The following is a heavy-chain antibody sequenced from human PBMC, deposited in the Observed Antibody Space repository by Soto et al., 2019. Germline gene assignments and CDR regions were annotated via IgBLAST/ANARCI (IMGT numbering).Heavy chain of an antibody. Sequence: QVKLVQSGTEVKKPGASMKVSCKASGYSFGTSGISWVRHAPGQGLEWMGWISAYNGNTNYEQKLQDRVPMTTDTSTNTAYLELRSLRSDDTAVYYCARAGQYYDSSGYANWGQGTLVTVSS. D-gene: IGHD3-22*01. CDR3: ARAGQYYDSSGYAN. J-gene: IGHJ4*02. CDR1: GYSFGTSG. CDR2: ISAYNGNT. V-gene: IGHV1-18*01.